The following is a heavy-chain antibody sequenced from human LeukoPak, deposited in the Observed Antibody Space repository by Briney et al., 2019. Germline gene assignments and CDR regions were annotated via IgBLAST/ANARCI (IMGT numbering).Heavy chain of an antibody. J-gene: IGHJ4*02. CDR2: IYFSGST. CDR1: GGSISSSSHY. CDR3: ARLEAGTLVLI. V-gene: IGHV4-39*07. Sequence: SETLSLTCTVSGGSISSSSHYWGWIRQPPGKGLEWIGSIYFSGSTDYNPSLKSRVTISVDTSKNQFSLKLSSVTAADTAVYYCARLEAGTLVLIWGQGTLVTVSS. D-gene: IGHD6-19*01.